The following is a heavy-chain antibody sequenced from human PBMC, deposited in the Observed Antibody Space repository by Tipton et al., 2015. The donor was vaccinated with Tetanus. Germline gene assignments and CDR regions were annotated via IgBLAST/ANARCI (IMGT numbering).Heavy chain of an antibody. J-gene: IGHJ6*02. CDR2: IDPNSGGT. CDR3: ARDGGDYIYYGMDG. V-gene: IGHV1-2*02. CDR1: GYTFTGYY. D-gene: IGHD2-21*01. Sequence: QMQLVQSGAEVKKPGASVKVSCKASGYTFTGYYIYCVRQASRQGLEWMGWIDPNSGGTVYAQKFQGRVTKTRDTSISTAYMELRSLRSDDTAVYYCARDGGDYIYYGMDGWGPGAPFTVS.